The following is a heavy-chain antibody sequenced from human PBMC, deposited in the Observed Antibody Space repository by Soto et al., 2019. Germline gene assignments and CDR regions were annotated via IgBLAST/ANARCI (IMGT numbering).Heavy chain of an antibody. CDR1: GFTFSNAW. V-gene: IGHV3-15*07. D-gene: IGHD6-13*01. CDR2: IKSKTDGGTT. CDR3: TTAGHSSSWYYYYYGMDV. Sequence: KPGGSLRLSCAASGFTFSNAWMNWVRQAPGKGLEWVGRIKSKTDGGTTDYAAPVKGRFTISRDDSKNTLYLQMNSLKTEDTALYYCTTAGHSSSWYYYYYGMDVWGQGTTVTVSS. J-gene: IGHJ6*02.